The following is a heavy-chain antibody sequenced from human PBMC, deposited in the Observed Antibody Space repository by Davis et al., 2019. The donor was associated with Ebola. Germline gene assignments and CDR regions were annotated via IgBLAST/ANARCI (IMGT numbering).Heavy chain of an antibody. CDR2: INPNSGGT. CDR1: GYTFTGYY. D-gene: IGHD7-27*01. J-gene: IGHJ4*02. Sequence: AASVKVSCKASGYTFTGYYMHWVRQAPGQGLEWMGWINPNSGGTNYAQKFQGRVTMTRDTSITTAYMVLSRLRSDDTAVYYCARDGSTSDQKSGELDYWGQGPLVTVSS. V-gene: IGHV1-2*02. CDR3: ARDGSTSDQKSGELDY.